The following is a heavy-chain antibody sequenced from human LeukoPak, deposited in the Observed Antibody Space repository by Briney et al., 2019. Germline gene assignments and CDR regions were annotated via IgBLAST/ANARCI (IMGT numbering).Heavy chain of an antibody. CDR2: IKDDGSEE. CDR3: ARGQWVGDY. D-gene: IGHD6-19*01. V-gene: IGHV3-7*01. Sequence: GGSLRLSCAASGFNFNNYWMSWLRQAPGKGLEWVANIKDDGSEEYYVDSVKGRFTISRDNAKNSLYLQMNSLRAEDTAVYYCARGQWVGDYWGQGTLVTVSS. J-gene: IGHJ4*02. CDR1: GFNFNNYW.